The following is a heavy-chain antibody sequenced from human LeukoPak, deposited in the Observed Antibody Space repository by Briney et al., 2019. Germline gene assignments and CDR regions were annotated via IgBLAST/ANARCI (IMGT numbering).Heavy chain of an antibody. CDR3: ARVTCSGGSCYSFDY. CDR2: IYHSGGT. D-gene: IGHD2-15*01. Sequence: SETLPLTRTVSGGSVSSGDYYWSWIRQPPGKGLEWIGYIYHSGGTYYNPPLKSRVTISVDTSKNQFSLELTSVTAADTAVYYCARVTCSGGSCYSFDYWGQGTLVTVSS. J-gene: IGHJ4*02. CDR1: GGSVSSGDYY. V-gene: IGHV4-30-4*01.